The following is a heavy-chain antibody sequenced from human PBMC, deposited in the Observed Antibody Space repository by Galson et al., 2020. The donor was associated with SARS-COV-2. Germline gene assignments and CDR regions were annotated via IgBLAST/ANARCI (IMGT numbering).Heavy chain of an antibody. Sequence: GGSLRLSCAASGFIFSTYTMNWVRQAPGKGLEWVSSISSDSTSKYYADSVKGRFTISRDNAKNSLSLQMNSLRVDDTAVYYCAREGGGSDYWGQGTLVTVSS. V-gene: IGHV3-21*03. CDR1: GFIFSTYT. CDR3: AREGGGSDY. CDR2: ISSDSTSK. D-gene: IGHD1-26*01. J-gene: IGHJ4*02.